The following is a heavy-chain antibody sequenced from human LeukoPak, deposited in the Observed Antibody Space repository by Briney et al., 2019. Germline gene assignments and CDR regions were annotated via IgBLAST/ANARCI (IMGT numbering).Heavy chain of an antibody. J-gene: IGHJ4*02. CDR3: ARESSPYYDYVWGSYRYSLD. CDR1: GGTFSRYA. D-gene: IGHD3-16*02. Sequence: SVKVSCKASGGTFSRYAISWVRQAPGQGLEWRGGIIPIFGTANSAQKFQGRVTITTDESTSTAYMELSSVRSEDTAVYYCARESSPYYDYVWGSYRYSLDWGQGTLVTVSS. V-gene: IGHV1-69*05. CDR2: IIPIFGTA.